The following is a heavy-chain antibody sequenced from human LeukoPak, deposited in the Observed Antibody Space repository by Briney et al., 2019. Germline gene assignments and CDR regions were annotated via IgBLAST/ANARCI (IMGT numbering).Heavy chain of an antibody. Sequence: PSETLSLTCNVSGGSISSYYWSWIRQPPVKGLEWIGYMYYSGNTNYNPSLKSRVTTSVDSSKNQFSLKLSSVTAADTAVYYCARHTLVVARNAFDIWGQGTMVTVSS. J-gene: IGHJ3*02. D-gene: IGHD2-15*01. CDR1: GGSISSYY. V-gene: IGHV4-59*08. CDR2: MYYSGNT. CDR3: ARHTLVVARNAFDI.